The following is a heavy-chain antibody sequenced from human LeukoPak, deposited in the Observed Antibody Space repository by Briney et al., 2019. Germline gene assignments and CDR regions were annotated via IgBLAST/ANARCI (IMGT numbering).Heavy chain of an antibody. CDR1: GFSFSNYW. Sequence: GGSLRLSCAASGFSFSNYWMYWVRQPPGKGLVWISRIQTDGSRTAYADSVKGRFTISRDNAKNSLYLQMNSLRAEDTAVYYCARNRRAHAFDIWGQGTMVTVSS. V-gene: IGHV3-74*01. J-gene: IGHJ3*02. CDR2: IQTDGSRT. CDR3: ARNRRAHAFDI.